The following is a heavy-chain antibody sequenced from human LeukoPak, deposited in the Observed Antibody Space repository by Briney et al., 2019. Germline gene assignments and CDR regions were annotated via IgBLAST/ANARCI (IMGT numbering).Heavy chain of an antibody. Sequence: SGTLSLTCTVPGASISHYYWSWIRQTPERGLEWMGHVHTSRGSTYYPSLNTRLTMSIHTSRSQPSLKLTSVTAADTGVYFCARLGSYHEFWGQGALVTVSS. CDR3: ARLGSYHEF. J-gene: IGHJ4*02. CDR2: VHTSRGS. CDR1: GASISHYY. D-gene: IGHD1-26*01. V-gene: IGHV4-4*09.